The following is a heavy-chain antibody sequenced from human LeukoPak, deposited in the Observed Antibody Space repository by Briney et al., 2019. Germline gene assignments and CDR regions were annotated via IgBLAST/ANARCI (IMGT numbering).Heavy chain of an antibody. J-gene: IGHJ4*02. CDR2: ISSSSSYI. D-gene: IGHD2-15*01. V-gene: IGHV3-21*01. CDR1: GFTFSSYS. CDR3: ARDETCPSGGSCYPFDY. Sequence: PGGSLRLSCAASGFTFSSYSMNWVRQAPGKGLEWVSSISSSSSYIYYADSVKGRFTISRDNAKNSLYLQMNSLRAEDTAVYYCARDETCPSGGSCYPFDYWGQGTLVTVSS.